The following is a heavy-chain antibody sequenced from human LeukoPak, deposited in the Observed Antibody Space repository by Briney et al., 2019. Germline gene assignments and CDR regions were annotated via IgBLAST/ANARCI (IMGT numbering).Heavy chain of an antibody. Sequence: PSETLSLTCAVYGGSFSGQYWGWIRQPPGKGLEWIGEINHGGSISYNASLKSRVTISLHTSKNQFSLKLSSVTAADTAVYYCAGGDYHGSGSYANYWGQGTLVTVSS. J-gene: IGHJ4*02. CDR3: AGGDYHGSGSYANY. CDR2: INHGGSI. D-gene: IGHD3-10*01. CDR1: GGSFSGQY. V-gene: IGHV4-34*01.